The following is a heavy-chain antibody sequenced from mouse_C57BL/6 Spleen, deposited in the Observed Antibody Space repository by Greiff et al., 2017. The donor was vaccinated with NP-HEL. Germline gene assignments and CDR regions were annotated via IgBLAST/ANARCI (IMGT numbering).Heavy chain of an antibody. CDR3: ARKEGLTGNWYFDV. V-gene: IGHV2-2*01. CDR2: IWSGGST. D-gene: IGHD4-1*01. CDR1: GFSLTSYG. Sequence: VQLKESGPGLVQPSQSLSITCTVSGFSLTSYGVHWVRQSPGKGLEWLGVIWSGGSTDYNAAFISRLSISKDNSKSQVFFKMNSLQADDTAIDYCARKEGLTGNWYFDVWGTGTTVTVSS. J-gene: IGHJ1*03.